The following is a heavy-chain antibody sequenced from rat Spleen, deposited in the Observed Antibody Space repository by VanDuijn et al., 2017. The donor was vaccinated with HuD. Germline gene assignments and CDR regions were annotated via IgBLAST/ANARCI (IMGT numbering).Heavy chain of an antibody. CDR1: GFTFSDYY. CDR2: ISSDGRRN. Sequence: EVQLVESDGGLVQPGRSLKLSCAASGFTFSDYYMAWVRQAPTKGLEWVATISSDGRRNYYRDSVKGRFTISRDNAKSSLYLQMDSLRSEDTATYYCARRHYGYTDYFDSWGQGVMVTVSS. CDR3: ARRHYGYTDYFDS. J-gene: IGHJ2*01. V-gene: IGHV5-29*01. D-gene: IGHD1-9*01.